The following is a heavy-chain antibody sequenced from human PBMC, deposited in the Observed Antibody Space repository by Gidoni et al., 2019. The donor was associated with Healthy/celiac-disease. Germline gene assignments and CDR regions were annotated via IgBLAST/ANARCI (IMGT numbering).Heavy chain of an antibody. V-gene: IGHV2-5*02. CDR3: AHRLIAVAGQDNWFDP. J-gene: IGHJ5*02. D-gene: IGHD6-19*01. CDR1: GFSLSTRGVG. Sequence: QITLKESGPTLVQPTQTLTLTSTFSGFSLSTRGVGVGWIRQPPGQDLEWLALIYLDDANSYSPSLKSRLTITKDTSKNQVVVTMTNMDPVDTATYYCAHRLIAVAGQDNWFDPWGQGTLVTVSS. CDR2: IYLDDAN.